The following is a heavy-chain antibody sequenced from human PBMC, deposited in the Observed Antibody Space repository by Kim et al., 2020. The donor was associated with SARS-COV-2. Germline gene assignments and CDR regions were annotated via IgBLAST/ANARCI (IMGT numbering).Heavy chain of an antibody. J-gene: IGHJ6*02. V-gene: IGHV3-15*01. CDR2: IKSKTDGGTT. D-gene: IGHD6-13*01. Sequence: GGSLRLSCAASGFTFSNAWMSWVRQAPGKGLEWVGRIKSKTDGGTTDYAAPVKGRFTISRDDSKNTLYLQMNSLKTEDTAVYYCTNPYRSTGYSSSWSSGSNYYYYGMDVWGQGTTVTVSS. CDR1: GFTFSNAW. CDR3: TNPYRSTGYSSSWSSGSNYYYYGMDV.